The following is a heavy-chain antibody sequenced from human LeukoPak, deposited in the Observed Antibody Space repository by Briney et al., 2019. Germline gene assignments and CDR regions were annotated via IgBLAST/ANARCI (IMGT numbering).Heavy chain of an antibody. CDR3: ARDVYESGTPFDF. V-gene: IGHV3-7*01. CDR1: GFTFSNYW. CDR2: IKEDGRDK. D-gene: IGHD5/OR15-5a*01. J-gene: IGHJ4*02. Sequence: GGSLRLSCAASGFTFSNYWMSWVRQAPGKGLEWVANIKEDGRDKYYVDSVKGRFTISRDNANNSLYLQMNSLRAEDTAVYYCARDVYESGTPFDFWGQGTLVTVSS.